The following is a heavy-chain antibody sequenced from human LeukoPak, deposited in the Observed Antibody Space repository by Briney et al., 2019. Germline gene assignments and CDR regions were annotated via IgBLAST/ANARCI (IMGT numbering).Heavy chain of an antibody. D-gene: IGHD6-13*01. CDR3: ARHSSSYYDFDY. Sequence: SETLSLTCSVSGGSISSSNYCWDWIRQPPGQGLEWIGSICYSGATYYKPSLKSRVIISVDMSKNQFSLKLSSVTAADTSVYYCARHSSSYYDFDYWGQGTLVTVSS. CDR1: GGSISSSNYC. J-gene: IGHJ4*02. CDR2: ICYSGAT. V-gene: IGHV4-39*01.